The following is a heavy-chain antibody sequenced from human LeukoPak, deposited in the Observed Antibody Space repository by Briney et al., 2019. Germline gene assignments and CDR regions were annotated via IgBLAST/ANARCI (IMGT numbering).Heavy chain of an antibody. CDR2: IHHSGST. CDR3: ASGADYVWVNYP. D-gene: IGHD3-16*01. Sequence: SETLSLTCAVFGGSISDYYWSWIRQPPGKGLEWIGEIHHSGSTIYNPSLKNRVTILLDTSKNQFSLNLRSMTAADTAVYYCASGADYVWVNYPWGQGTLVTVSS. J-gene: IGHJ5*02. CDR1: GGSISDYY. V-gene: IGHV4-34*01.